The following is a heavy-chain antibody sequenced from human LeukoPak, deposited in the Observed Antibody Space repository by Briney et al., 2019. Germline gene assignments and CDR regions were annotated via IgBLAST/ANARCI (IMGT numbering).Heavy chain of an antibody. V-gene: IGHV3-23*01. D-gene: IGHD3-10*01. Sequence: GGSLRLSCAASGFTFSSYAMSWVRQAPGKGLEWVSAISGSGGSTYYADSVKGRFTISRDNSKNTLYLQMNSLRAEDTAVYYCAKDLVRGVIPPYYYYYYGMDVWGQGPTVTVPS. CDR1: GFTFSSYA. CDR2: ISGSGGST. J-gene: IGHJ6*02. CDR3: AKDLVRGVIPPYYYYYYGMDV.